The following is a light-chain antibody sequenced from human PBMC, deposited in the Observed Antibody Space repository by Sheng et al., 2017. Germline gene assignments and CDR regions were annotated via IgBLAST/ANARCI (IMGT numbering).Light chain of an antibody. CDR2: DAS. Sequence: DIQMTQSPSSLSASVGDRVTITCQASQDISNYLNWYQQKPGKAPKLLIYDASNLETGVPSRFSGSGSGTDFTFTISSLQPEDFATYYCQHYFSYTFGQGTKLEI. CDR1: QDISNY. V-gene: IGKV1-33*01. J-gene: IGKJ2*01. CDR3: QHYFSYT.